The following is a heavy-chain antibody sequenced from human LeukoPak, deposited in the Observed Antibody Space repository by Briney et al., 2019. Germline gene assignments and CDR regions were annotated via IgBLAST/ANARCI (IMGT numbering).Heavy chain of an antibody. CDR1: GFSVSNDY. Sequence: GGSLRLSCAASGFSVSNDYMSWVRQAPGKGLEWVSVIHTDGTTYYADSVKGRFTISRDNCRNALILYMDRLGAEDTAIYYCARDRPWGGLNGFDYWGQGTLVTVSS. CDR2: IHTDGTT. V-gene: IGHV3-53*01. CDR3: ARDRPWGGLNGFDY. D-gene: IGHD6-6*01. J-gene: IGHJ4*02.